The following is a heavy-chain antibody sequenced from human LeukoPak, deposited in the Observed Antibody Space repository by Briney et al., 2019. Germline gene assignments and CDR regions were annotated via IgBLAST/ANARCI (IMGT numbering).Heavy chain of an antibody. D-gene: IGHD4-11*01. CDR3: ARDAIVRDYSNSDY. J-gene: IGHJ4*02. CDR1: GYTFTGSY. CDR2: INPNSGGT. V-gene: IGHV1-2*02. Sequence: ASVKVSCKASGYTFTGSYIHWVRQAPGQGLEWMGWINPNSGGTNYAQKFQGRVTMTRDTPISTAYMELSRLTSDDTAVYYCARDAIVRDYSNSDYWGQGTLVTVSS.